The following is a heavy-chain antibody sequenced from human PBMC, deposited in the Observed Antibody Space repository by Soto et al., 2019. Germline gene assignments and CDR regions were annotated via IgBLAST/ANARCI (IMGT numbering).Heavy chain of an antibody. CDR1: GFTFSGSA. D-gene: IGHD6-13*01. V-gene: IGHV3-73*01. Sequence: GGSLRLSCAASGFTFSGSAMHWVRQASGKGLEWVGRIRSKANSYATAYAASVKGRFTISRDDSKNTAYLQMNSLKTEDTAVYYCTTSQQQLVNYYYGMDVWGQGTRVTVSS. CDR3: TTSQQQLVNYYYGMDV. J-gene: IGHJ6*02. CDR2: IRSKANSYAT.